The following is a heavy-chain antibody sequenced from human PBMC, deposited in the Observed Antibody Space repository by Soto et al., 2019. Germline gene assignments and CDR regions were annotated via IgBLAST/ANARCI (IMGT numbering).Heavy chain of an antibody. D-gene: IGHD4-17*01. Sequence: QVQLVQSGAEVKKPGSSVKVSCKASGGTFSSYTISWVRQAPGQGLEWMGRIIPILGIANYAQKFQGRVTITADKSTSTAYMELSSLRSEDTAVYYCAGDFRVTISNWFDPWGQGTLVTVSS. CDR1: GGTFSSYT. V-gene: IGHV1-69*08. J-gene: IGHJ5*02. CDR2: IIPILGIA. CDR3: AGDFRVTISNWFDP.